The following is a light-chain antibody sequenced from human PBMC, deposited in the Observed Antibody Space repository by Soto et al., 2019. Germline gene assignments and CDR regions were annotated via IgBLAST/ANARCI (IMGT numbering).Light chain of an antibody. J-gene: IGLJ2*01. CDR3: QSYDSDFVV. CDR2: ENN. Sequence: FMLTQPHSVSESPGKTLSISCTRSSGSIANNYVQWYQQHPGSAPTTVIYENNQRLSGVPDRFSGSTDGSSNSASLTISGLQTEDEADYYCQSYDSDFVVFGGGTKLTVL. V-gene: IGLV6-57*04. CDR1: SGSIANNY.